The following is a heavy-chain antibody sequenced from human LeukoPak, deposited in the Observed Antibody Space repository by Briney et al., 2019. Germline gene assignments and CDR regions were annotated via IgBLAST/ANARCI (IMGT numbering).Heavy chain of an antibody. D-gene: IGHD2-15*01. CDR1: GYSFTNYW. V-gene: IGHV5-51*01. J-gene: IGHJ5*02. CDR2: IYPSDSDT. Sequence: GESLQISCKGSGYSFTNYWIGWVRQMPGKGLEWMGIIYPSDSDTRYSPSFQGQVTISADKSITTAYLQWSSLKASDTAMYYCATQGYCSGNSCPENPSWFDPWGQGTLVTVSS. CDR3: ATQGYCSGNSCPENPSWFDP.